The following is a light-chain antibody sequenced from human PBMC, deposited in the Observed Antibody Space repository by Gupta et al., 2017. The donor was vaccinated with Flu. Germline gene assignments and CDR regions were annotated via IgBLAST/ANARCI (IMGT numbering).Light chain of an antibody. CDR1: QGLLQINGHNY. CDR3: RQYLQAPLT. CDR2: LGS. V-gene: IGKV2-28*01. J-gene: IGKJ4*01. Sequence: VTPGEPASISCSTSQGLLQINGHNYLDWYVHKPGQSPQLLIYLGSTRASGVPDRISGSGSGTDFTLKITRVVAEDVGVYFCRQYLQAPLTFGGGTKVELK.